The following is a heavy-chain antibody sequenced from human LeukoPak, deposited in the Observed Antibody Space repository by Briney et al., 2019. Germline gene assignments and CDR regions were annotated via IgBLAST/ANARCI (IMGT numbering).Heavy chain of an antibody. CDR1: GGTFSSYA. J-gene: IGHJ5*02. CDR3: ARESGGVYSSSTLNWFDP. V-gene: IGHV1-69*04. Sequence: SVKVSCKASGGTFSSYAISWVRQAPGQGLEWMGRIIPILGIANYAQKFQGRVTIAADKSTSTAYMELSSLRSEDTAVYYCARESGGVYSSSTLNWFDPWGQGTLVTVSS. D-gene: IGHD6-6*01. CDR2: IIPILGIA.